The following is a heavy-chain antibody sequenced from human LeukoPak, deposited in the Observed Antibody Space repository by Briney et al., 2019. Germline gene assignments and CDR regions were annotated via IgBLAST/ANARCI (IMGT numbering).Heavy chain of an antibody. V-gene: IGHV4-34*01. CDR2: INHSGST. CDR3: ASPYSGSYLSAFDI. D-gene: IGHD1-26*01. CDR1: GGSFSGYY. J-gene: IGHJ3*02. Sequence: SETLSLTCAVYGGSFSGYYWSWIRQPPGKGLEWIGEINHSGSTNYNPSLKSRVTISVDTSKNQFSLKLSSVTAADTAVYYCASPYSGSYLSAFDIWGQGTMVTVSS.